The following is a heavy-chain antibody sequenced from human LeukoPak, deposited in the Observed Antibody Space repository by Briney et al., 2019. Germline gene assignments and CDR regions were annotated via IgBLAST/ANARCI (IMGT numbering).Heavy chain of an antibody. Sequence: ASVKVSCKASGYTFTSYYMHWVRQAPGQGLEWMGIINPSGGSTSYAQEFQGRVTMTRDTSTSTVYMELSSLRSEDTAVYYCARELAAPSHYYGMDVWGQGTTVTVSS. CDR2: INPSGGST. CDR3: ARELAAPSHYYGMDV. V-gene: IGHV1-46*01. J-gene: IGHJ6*02. D-gene: IGHD1-1*01. CDR1: GYTFTSYY.